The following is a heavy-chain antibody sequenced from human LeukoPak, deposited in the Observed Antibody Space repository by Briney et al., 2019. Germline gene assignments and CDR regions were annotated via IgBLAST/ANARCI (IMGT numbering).Heavy chain of an antibody. J-gene: IGHJ6*03. CDR3: AKDEVVPGYYYTDV. CDR2: IKKDGSEK. CDR1: GFTFSSYW. V-gene: IGHV3-7*01. D-gene: IGHD2-2*01. Sequence: PGGSLRLSCAASGFTFSSYWMSWVRQAPGKGLEWVANIKKDGSEKYYVDSVKGRFTISRDNAKKSLYLQMNSLNAEDTAVYYCAKDEVVPGYYYTDVWGRGTTVTISS.